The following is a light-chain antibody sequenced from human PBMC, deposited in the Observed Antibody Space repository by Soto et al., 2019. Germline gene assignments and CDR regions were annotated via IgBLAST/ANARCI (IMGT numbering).Light chain of an antibody. CDR2: GAS. CDR3: QQYGSSLYT. CDR1: QSVSSSY. J-gene: IGKJ2*01. V-gene: IGKV3-20*01. Sequence: EIELTQSPGTLSSSPGERATLSCRASQSVSSSYLAWYQQKPGQAPRLLIYGASSRATGIPDRFSGSGSGTDFTLTISRLEPEDFAVYYCQQYGSSLYTFGQGTKLEIK.